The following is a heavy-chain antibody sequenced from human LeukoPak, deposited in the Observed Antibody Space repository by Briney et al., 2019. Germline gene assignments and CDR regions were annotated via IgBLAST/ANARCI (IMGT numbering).Heavy chain of an antibody. D-gene: IGHD3-22*01. J-gene: IGHJ4*02. CDR1: SGSISSSTFY. V-gene: IGHV4-39*07. CDR3: ARGSGYRLDY. CDR2: IYYSGST. Sequence: SETLSLTCTVSSGSISSSTFYWGWIRQPPGKGLEWIGNIYYSGSTFYNPSLKSRVTISVDKSKNQFSLKLSSVTAADTAVYYCARGSGYRLDYWGQGTLVTVSS.